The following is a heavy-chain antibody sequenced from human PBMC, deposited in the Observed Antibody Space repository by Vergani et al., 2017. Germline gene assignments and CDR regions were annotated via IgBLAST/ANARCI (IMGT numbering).Heavy chain of an antibody. J-gene: IGHJ6*02. Sequence: QVQLVESGGGLVKPGGSLRLSCAASGFTFSDYYMSWIRQAPGKGLEWVSYISSSGSTIYYADSVKGRFTISRDNAKNALYLQMNSLRAEDTAVYYCARDPYYGSKAYYYGMDVWGQGTTVTVSS. CDR2: ISSSGSTI. D-gene: IGHD3-10*01. V-gene: IGHV3-11*01. CDR1: GFTFSDYY. CDR3: ARDPYYGSKAYYYGMDV.